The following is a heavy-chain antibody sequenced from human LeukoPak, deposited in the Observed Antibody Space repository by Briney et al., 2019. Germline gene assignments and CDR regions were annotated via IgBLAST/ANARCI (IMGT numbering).Heavy chain of an antibody. V-gene: IGHV1-2*02. CDR1: GYTFTGYY. CDR2: INPNSGGT. CDR3: ASGVVAPRERVTINSDAFDI. J-gene: IGHJ3*02. Sequence: GASVKVSCKASGYTFTGYYMHWVRQAPGQRLEWMGWINPNSGGTNYAQKFQGRVTMTRDTSITTAYMELSRLRSDDTAVYYCASGVVAPRERVTINSDAFDIWGQGTMVTVSS. D-gene: IGHD2-15*01.